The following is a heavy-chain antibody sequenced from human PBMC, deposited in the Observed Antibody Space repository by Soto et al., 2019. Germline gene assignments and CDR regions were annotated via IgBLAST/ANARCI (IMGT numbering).Heavy chain of an antibody. CDR3: ARDSPSDYYDSSGSSGMEEDY. CDR1: GGTFSSYA. Sequence: QVQLVQSGAEVKKPGASVKVSCKASGGTFSSYAISWVRPAPGQGLECMGAIIPIFGTANYAQKFQGRVTITADKSTSTAYMELSSLRCEDTAVYYCARDSPSDYYDSSGSSGMEEDYWGQGPLVTVSS. J-gene: IGHJ4*02. D-gene: IGHD3-22*01. CDR2: IIPIFGTA. V-gene: IGHV1-69*06.